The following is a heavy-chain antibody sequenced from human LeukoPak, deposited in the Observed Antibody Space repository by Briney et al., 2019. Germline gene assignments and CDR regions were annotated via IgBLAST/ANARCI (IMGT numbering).Heavy chain of an antibody. CDR2: IYTSGST. CDR1: GGSISSGSYY. Sequence: PSQTPSLTCTVSGGSISSGSYYWSWIRQPAGKGLEWIGRIYTSGSTNYNPSLKCRVTISVDTSKNQFSLKLSSVTAADTAVYYCARSISYYYDAFDIWGQGTMVTVSS. J-gene: IGHJ3*02. V-gene: IGHV4-61*02. D-gene: IGHD3-10*01. CDR3: ARSISYYYDAFDI.